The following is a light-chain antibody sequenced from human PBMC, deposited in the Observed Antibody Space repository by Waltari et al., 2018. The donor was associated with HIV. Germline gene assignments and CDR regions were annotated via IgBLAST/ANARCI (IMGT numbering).Light chain of an antibody. Sequence: QLVLTQSPSASASLGASVKLTCTLSSGHSSYAIAWHQQQPEKGPRYLMKLNSDGSQRKGDGIPDRFSGSSSGAERYLTISSLQSEDEADYYCQTWGTGIHVVFGGGTKLTVL. CDR2: LNSDGSQ. V-gene: IGLV4-69*01. CDR3: QTWGTGIHVV. J-gene: IGLJ2*01. CDR1: SGHSSYA.